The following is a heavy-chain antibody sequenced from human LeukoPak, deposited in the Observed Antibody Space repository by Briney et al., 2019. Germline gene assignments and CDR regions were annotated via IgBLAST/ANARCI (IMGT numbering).Heavy chain of an antibody. Sequence: GGSLRLSCAASGFTFSSYGMHWVRQAPGKGLEWVAVISYDGSNKYYADSVKGRFTISRDNSKNTLYLQMNSLRAEDTAVYYCAKDGSSSWYYFDYWGQGSLLTDCS. CDR2: ISYDGSNK. D-gene: IGHD6-13*01. V-gene: IGHV3-30*18. CDR3: AKDGSSSWYYFDY. CDR1: GFTFSSYG. J-gene: IGHJ4*02.